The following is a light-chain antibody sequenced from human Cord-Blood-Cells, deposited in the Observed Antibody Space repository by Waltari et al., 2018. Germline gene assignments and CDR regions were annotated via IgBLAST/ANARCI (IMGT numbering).Light chain of an antibody. Sequence: EIVMTQSPATLSVSPGERATLSCRASQIVSSNLAWYQQKPGQPPRLLIYGASTRATGIPARFSGSGSGTEFTLTISSLQSEDFAVYYCQQYNNWPRTFGQGTKVEIK. J-gene: IGKJ1*01. CDR2: GAS. V-gene: IGKV3-15*01. CDR3: QQYNNWPRT. CDR1: QIVSSN.